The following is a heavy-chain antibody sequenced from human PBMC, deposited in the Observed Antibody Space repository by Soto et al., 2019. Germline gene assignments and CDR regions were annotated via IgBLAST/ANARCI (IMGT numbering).Heavy chain of an antibody. CDR2: IYTSGST. D-gene: IGHD1-26*01. J-gene: IGHJ6*02. V-gene: IGHV4-4*07. Sequence: QVQLQESGPGLVKPSETLSLTCTVSGGSISSYYWSWIRQPAGKGLEWIGRIYTSGSTNYNPSLKSRVTMSVDTSKNQFSLKLSSVTAADTAVYYCARSGWGAFVDRSHTNGMDVWGQGTTVTVSS. CDR1: GGSISSYY. CDR3: ARSGWGAFVDRSHTNGMDV.